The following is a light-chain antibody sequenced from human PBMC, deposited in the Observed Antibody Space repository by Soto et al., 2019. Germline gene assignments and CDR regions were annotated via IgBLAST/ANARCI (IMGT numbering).Light chain of an antibody. Sequence: EIVLTQSPATLSLSPGAGATLSCRASQSVGSSFGWYQQKPGQAPRLLIYDASNRATGIPVRFSGSGSATDFHLTISSLETEDFAVYYCQQRTERPRLYTVGQGTKLEIK. CDR1: QSVGSS. V-gene: IGKV3-11*01. J-gene: IGKJ2*01. CDR2: DAS. CDR3: QQRTERPRLYT.